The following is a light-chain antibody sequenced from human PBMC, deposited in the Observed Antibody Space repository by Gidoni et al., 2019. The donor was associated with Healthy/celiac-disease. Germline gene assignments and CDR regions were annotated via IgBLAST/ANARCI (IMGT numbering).Light chain of an antibody. Sequence: QSVLTQPPSVSGAPGQSVTISCPGSSSNIGEGYDVHWYKQRPGTAPKLLIYGNSNRPSGVPDRFSGSKSGTSASRAITGLQAEDEADYYCQSYDSSLSGFWVFGGGTKLTVL. CDR3: QSYDSSLSGFWV. V-gene: IGLV1-40*01. CDR1: SSNIGEGYD. CDR2: GNS. J-gene: IGLJ3*02.